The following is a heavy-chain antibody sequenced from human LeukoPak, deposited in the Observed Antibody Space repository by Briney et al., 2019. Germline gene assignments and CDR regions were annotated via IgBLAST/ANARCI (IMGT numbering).Heavy chain of an antibody. J-gene: IGHJ6*02. V-gene: IGHV1-8*01. CDR1: GYTFTSYD. CDR3: ARGGGVAEGDYYYYGMDV. CDR2: MNPNNNYT. Sequence: ASVKVSCKASGYTFTSYDIHWVRQATGQGLEWMGWMNPNNNYTGYAQKFQGRVTMTRNTSISTAYMELSRLRSDDTAVYYCARGGGVAEGDYYYYGMDVWGQGTTVTVSS. D-gene: IGHD6-19*01.